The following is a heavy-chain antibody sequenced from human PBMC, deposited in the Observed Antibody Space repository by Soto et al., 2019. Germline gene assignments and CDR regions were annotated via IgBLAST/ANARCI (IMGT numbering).Heavy chain of an antibody. Sequence: QVQLVQSGAEVKRPGASVKVSCKASGYTFTSYGISWVRQAPGQGLEWMGWISAYNGNTNYAQKLQGRVTRTTDTSTSTAYMELRSLRSDDTAVYYCARVEATGTTRRSIVYWGQGTLVTVSS. J-gene: IGHJ4*02. CDR1: GYTFTSYG. D-gene: IGHD1-1*01. CDR2: ISAYNGNT. CDR3: ARVEATGTTRRSIVY. V-gene: IGHV1-18*01.